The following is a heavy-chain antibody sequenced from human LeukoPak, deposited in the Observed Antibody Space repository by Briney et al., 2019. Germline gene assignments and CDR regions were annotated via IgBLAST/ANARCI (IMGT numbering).Heavy chain of an antibody. CDR2: MNPNSGNT. D-gene: IGHD3-22*01. CDR1: GYTFTSYD. J-gene: IGHJ1*01. CDR3: ASPGEYYYDSSGYYKYFQH. V-gene: IGHV1-8*01. Sequence: ASVKVSCKASGYTFTSYDINWVRQATGQGLEWMGWMNPNSGNTGYAQKFQGRVTMTRNTSIRTDYMELSSLRSEDTAVYYCASPGEYYYDSSGYYKYFQHWGQGTLVTVSS.